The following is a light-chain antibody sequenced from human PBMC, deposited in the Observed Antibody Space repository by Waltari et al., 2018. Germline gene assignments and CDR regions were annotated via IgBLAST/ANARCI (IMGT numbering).Light chain of an antibody. CDR1: TGAVTSGHF. J-gene: IGLJ3*02. CDR3: LLSYSGARWV. Sequence: QAVVTQEPSLTVSPGGTVTLTCASSTGAVTSGHFPYWFQQKPGQAPRTLIYDTSNKHSWTPARFSGSLLGGKAALTLSGAQSEDEAEYNCLLSYSGARWVFGGGTRLTVL. V-gene: IGLV7-46*01. CDR2: DTS.